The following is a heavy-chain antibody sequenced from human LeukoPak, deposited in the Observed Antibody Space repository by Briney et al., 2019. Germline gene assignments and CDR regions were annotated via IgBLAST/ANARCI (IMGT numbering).Heavy chain of an antibody. V-gene: IGHV3-7*03. CDR3: AKGQDPVLEYYYYYGMDV. Sequence: PGGSLRLSCAASGFTFSTFWMSWIRQVPGKGLEWVANIKQDGSERYYVDSVKGRFTISRDNAKNSLYLQMNNLRAEDTAVYYCAKGQDPVLEYYYYYGMDVWGQGTTVTVSS. CDR1: GFTFSTFW. D-gene: IGHD6-6*01. CDR2: IKQDGSER. J-gene: IGHJ6*02.